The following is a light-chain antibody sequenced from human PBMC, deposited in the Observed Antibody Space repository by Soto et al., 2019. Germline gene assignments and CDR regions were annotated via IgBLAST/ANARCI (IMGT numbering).Light chain of an antibody. J-gene: IGKJ1*01. CDR2: DAS. CDR1: QSISSW. CDR3: QQYHNLWT. V-gene: IGKV1-5*01. Sequence: DIQMTQSPSTLSASVGDRFTITCRASQSISSWLAWYQQKPGKAPKLLIYDASSLESGVPSRFSGSGSGTEFTLTISSLQSEDFAVYYCQQYHNLWTFGQGTKVDIK.